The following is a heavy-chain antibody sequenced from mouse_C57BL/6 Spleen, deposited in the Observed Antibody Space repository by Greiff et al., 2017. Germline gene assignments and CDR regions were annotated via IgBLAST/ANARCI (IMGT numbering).Heavy chain of an antibody. CDR2: IDPSDSET. V-gene: IGHV1-52*01. D-gene: IGHD1-1*01. CDR1: GYTFTSYW. Sequence: QVQLQQPGAELVRPGSSVKLSCKASGYTFTSYWMHWVKQRPIQGLEWIGNIDPSDSETHYNQKFKDKATLTVDKSSSTAYMQLRSLTSEDSAVYYCARPYGSSYYYAMDYGGQGTSVTVAS. CDR3: ARPYGSSYYYAMDY. J-gene: IGHJ4*01.